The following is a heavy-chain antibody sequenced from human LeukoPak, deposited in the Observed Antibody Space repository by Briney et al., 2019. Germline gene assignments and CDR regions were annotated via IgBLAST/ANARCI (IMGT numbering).Heavy chain of an antibody. V-gene: IGHV3-30*18. CDR1: GITFTSDG. CDR2: ISYDGSNK. Sequence: GGSLRLSCAASGITFTSDGMHWGRQAPDKGLEWVAVISYDGSNKYYGDSVKGRFTIYRDTSKNTLYLQMNSLRAEDTAVYYCAKGSSSGLYYFDYWGQGTLVTVSS. D-gene: IGHD6-19*01. CDR3: AKGSSSGLYYFDY. J-gene: IGHJ4*02.